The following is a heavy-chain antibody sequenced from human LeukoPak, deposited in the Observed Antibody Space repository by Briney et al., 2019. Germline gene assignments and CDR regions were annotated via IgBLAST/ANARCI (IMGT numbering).Heavy chain of an antibody. Sequence: GGSLRLSCAASGFTFSSYAMHWVRQAPGKGLEWVAVISYDGSNKYYADSVKGRFTISRDNSKNTLYLQMNSLRAEDTAVYYCATTLCGSTSCYHFDYWGQGTLVTVSS. V-gene: IGHV3-30*07. J-gene: IGHJ4*02. CDR1: GFTFSSYA. CDR2: ISYDGSNK. CDR3: ATTLCGSTSCYHFDY. D-gene: IGHD2-2*01.